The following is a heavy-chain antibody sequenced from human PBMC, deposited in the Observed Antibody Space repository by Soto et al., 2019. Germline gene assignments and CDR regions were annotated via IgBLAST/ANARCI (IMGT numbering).Heavy chain of an antibody. J-gene: IGHJ4*02. CDR2: IDPSDSQT. CDR3: ARQIYDSDTGPNFQYYFDS. V-gene: IGHV5-10-1*01. CDR1: GYSFAGYW. Sequence: PGESLKISCKGSGYSFAGYWITWVRQKPGKGGEWMGRIDPSDSQTYYSPSFRGHVTISVTKSITTVFLQWSSLRASDTAMYYCARQIYDSDTGPNFQYYFDSWGQGTPVTVSS. D-gene: IGHD3-22*01.